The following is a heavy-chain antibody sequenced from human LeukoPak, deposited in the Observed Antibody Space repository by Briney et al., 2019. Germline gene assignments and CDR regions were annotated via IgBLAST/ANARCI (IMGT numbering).Heavy chain of an antibody. J-gene: IGHJ4*02. D-gene: IGHD3-22*01. CDR3: AKDGDSRGYYSTYFDY. V-gene: IGHV3-64*01. CDR2: ITTNGGNR. CDR1: GFTFSDYA. Sequence: GGSLRLSCAASGFTFSDYAMHWVRQAPGKGLECVSGITTNGGNRYYANSVKGRFTISRDNSKSTLFLQMDSLKTEDTAVYYCAKDGDSRGYYSTYFDYWGQGILVTVSS.